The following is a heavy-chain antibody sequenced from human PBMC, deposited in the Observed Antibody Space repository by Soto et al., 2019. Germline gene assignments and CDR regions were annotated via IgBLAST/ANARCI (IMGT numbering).Heavy chain of an antibody. D-gene: IGHD6-13*01. CDR2: ISWKSGNI. Sequence: PGGSLRLSCAASGFTFDDYAMHWVRQVPGKGLEWVSGISWKSGNIGYADSVKGRFTISRDNAKSSLYLQMNSLRAEDTAFYYCAKDLDSITSVGKPLDVWGQGTKVTVS. J-gene: IGHJ6*02. CDR1: GFTFDDYA. V-gene: IGHV3-9*01. CDR3: AKDLDSITSVGKPLDV.